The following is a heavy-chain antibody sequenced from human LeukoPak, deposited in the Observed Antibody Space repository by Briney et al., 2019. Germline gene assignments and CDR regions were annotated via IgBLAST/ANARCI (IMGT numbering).Heavy chain of an antibody. Sequence: GGSLRLSCAASGFTFSSYSMNGVRQAPGKGLEWVSYISSSSSTIYYADSVKGRFTISRDNAKNSLYLQMNSLRAEDTAVYYCARDSYYYGSGSNHDYWGQGTLVTVSS. D-gene: IGHD3-10*01. CDR2: ISSSSSTI. CDR3: ARDSYYYGSGSNHDY. CDR1: GFTFSSYS. V-gene: IGHV3-48*01. J-gene: IGHJ4*02.